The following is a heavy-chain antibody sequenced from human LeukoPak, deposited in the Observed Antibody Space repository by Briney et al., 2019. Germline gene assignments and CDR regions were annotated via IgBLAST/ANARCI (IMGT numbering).Heavy chain of an antibody. CDR3: ARGFYFSMTELYYLDL. CDR1: GLNFRSFW. J-gene: IGHJ2*01. D-gene: IGHD2-8*01. V-gene: IGHV3-7*04. Sequence: GGSLRLSCAVSGLNFRSFWMSWVRQAPGKGLEWVVNIKQDETEKFYVDSVKGRFTISRDNAKNSLYLQMNSLRVEDSAVYYCARGFYFSMTELYYLDLWGRGTLVTVSS. CDR2: IKQDETEK.